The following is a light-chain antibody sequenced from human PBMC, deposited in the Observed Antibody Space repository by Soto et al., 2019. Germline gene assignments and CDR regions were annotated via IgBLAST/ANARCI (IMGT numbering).Light chain of an antibody. V-gene: IGKV3-20*01. CDR1: QSVSSSY. J-gene: IGKJ1*01. Sequence: EIALTQSPGTLSLSPGERATLSCRASQSVSSSYLAWYQQKPGQAPRLLIYGASSRATGIPDRFSGSGSGTDFILTISRLEPEDFAVYYCHQYGSSSKTFGQGTKVEIK. CDR2: GAS. CDR3: HQYGSSSKT.